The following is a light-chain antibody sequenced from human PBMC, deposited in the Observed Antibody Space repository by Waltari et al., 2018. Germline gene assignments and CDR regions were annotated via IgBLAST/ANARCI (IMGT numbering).Light chain of an antibody. CDR2: GAS. V-gene: IGKV3-15*01. CDR1: QSVSTN. CDR3: QQYESWPLT. Sequence: EIVMPQSPATLSVSPGERATLSCRASQSVSTNLAWFQQRSGQAPRLLLYGASTRATGIPAKFSGSWSGTEFTLTISSLQSEDFVLYYCQQYESWPLTFGGGTKVEI. J-gene: IGKJ4*01.